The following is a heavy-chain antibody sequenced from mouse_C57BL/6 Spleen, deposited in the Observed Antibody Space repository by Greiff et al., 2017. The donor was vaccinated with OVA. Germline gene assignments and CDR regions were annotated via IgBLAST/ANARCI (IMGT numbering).Heavy chain of an antibody. CDR3: ARGGSSGPAWFAY. CDR1: GYTFTDYY. J-gene: IGHJ3*01. D-gene: IGHD3-2*02. V-gene: IGHV1-76*01. CDR2: IYPGSGNN. Sequence: QVQLQQSGAELVRPGASVKLSCKASGYTFTDYYINWVKQRPGQGLEWIARIYPGSGNNYYNEKFKGKATLTAEKSSSTAYMQLSSLTSEDSAVYFCARGGSSGPAWFAYWGQGTLVTVSA.